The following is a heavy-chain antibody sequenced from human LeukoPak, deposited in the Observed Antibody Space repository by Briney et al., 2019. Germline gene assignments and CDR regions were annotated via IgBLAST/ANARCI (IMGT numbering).Heavy chain of an antibody. CDR1: GGSFSGYY. Sequence: SSETLSLTCAVYGGSFSGYYWGWIRQPPGKGLEWIGEINHSGSTNYNPSLKSRVTISVDTSKNQFSLKLSSVTAADTAVYYCASRGHSSSPLPNYWGQGTLVTVSS. CDR2: INHSGST. D-gene: IGHD6-6*01. CDR3: ASRGHSSSPLPNY. V-gene: IGHV4-34*01. J-gene: IGHJ4*02.